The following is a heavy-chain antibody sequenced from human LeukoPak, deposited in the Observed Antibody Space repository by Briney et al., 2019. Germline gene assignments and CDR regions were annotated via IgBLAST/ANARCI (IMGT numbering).Heavy chain of an antibody. CDR3: ASLRRSGSYSAIQY. CDR2: INPNSGGT. Sequence: VASVKVSCKASGYTFTGYYMHWVRQAPGQGLEWMRWINPNSGGTNYAQKFQGRVTMTRDTSISTAYMELSRLRSDDTAVYYCASLRRSGSYSAIQYWGQGTLVTVSS. J-gene: IGHJ4*02. CDR1: GYTFTGYY. D-gene: IGHD1-26*01. V-gene: IGHV1-2*02.